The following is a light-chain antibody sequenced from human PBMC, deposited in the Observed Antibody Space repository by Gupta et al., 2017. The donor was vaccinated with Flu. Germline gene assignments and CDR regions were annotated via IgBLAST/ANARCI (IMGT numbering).Light chain of an antibody. CDR1: SSDVGGYNY. V-gene: IGLV2-14*01. CDR2: EVI. CDR3: SSYTSSNSLE. J-gene: IGLJ3*02. Sequence: SITISCTGTSSDVGGYNYVSWYQHHPGKAPKLMIYEVINRPSGVSIRFSGSKSGNTASLTISGLQAEDEADYYCSSYTSSNSLEFGGGTKLTVL.